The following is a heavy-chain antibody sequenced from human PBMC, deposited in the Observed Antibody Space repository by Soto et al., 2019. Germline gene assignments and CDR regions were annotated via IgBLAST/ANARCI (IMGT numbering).Heavy chain of an antibody. Sequence: SVKVSCKASGGTFSSYAISWVRQAPGQGLEWMGGIIPIFGTANYAQKFQGRVTITADESTSTAYMELSSLRSEDTAVYYCARLLVVTAIPPKTTYYYCGMDVWGQGTTVTVSS. CDR1: GGTFSSYA. V-gene: IGHV1-69*13. CDR3: ARLLVVTAIPPKTTYYYCGMDV. CDR2: IIPIFGTA. J-gene: IGHJ6*02. D-gene: IGHD2-21*02.